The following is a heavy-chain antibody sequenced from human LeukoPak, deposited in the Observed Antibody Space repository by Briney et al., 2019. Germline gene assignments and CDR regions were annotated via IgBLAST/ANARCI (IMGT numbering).Heavy chain of an antibody. J-gene: IGHJ4*02. Sequence: GASVKVSCKASGYTFTGYYMHSVRQAPGQGLEWMGWINPNRGGTNYAQKFQGRVTMTRDTPISTAYMELSRLRSDDTAVYYCARVRGSGWYEGYFDYWGQGTLVTVSS. V-gene: IGHV1-2*02. CDR3: ARVRGSGWYEGYFDY. CDR2: INPNRGGT. CDR1: GYTFTGYY. D-gene: IGHD6-19*01.